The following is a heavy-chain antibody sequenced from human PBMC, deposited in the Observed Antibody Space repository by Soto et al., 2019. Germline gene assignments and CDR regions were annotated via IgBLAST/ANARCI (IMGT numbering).Heavy chain of an antibody. D-gene: IGHD3-22*01. CDR3: ARQRITMIVVRSDAFDI. CDR2: IDPSDSYT. V-gene: IGHV5-10-1*01. J-gene: IGHJ3*02. CDR1: GYSFTSYW. Sequence: GESLKISFKGSGYSFTSYWISWVRQMPGKGLEWMGRIDPSDSYTNYSPSFQGHVTISADKSISTAYLQWSSLKASDTAMYYCARQRITMIVVRSDAFDIWGQGTMVTVSS.